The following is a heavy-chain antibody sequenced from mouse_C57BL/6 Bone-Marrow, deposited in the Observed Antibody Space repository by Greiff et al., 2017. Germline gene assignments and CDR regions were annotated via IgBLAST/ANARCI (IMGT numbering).Heavy chain of an antibody. D-gene: IGHD3-2*02. J-gene: IGHJ2*01. V-gene: IGHV1-50*01. CDR3: ARSTGYVDYFDY. CDR2: IDPSDSYT. CDR1: GYTFTSYW. Sequence: VQLQQPGAELVKPGASVKLSCKASGYTFTSYWMQWVKQRPGQGLEWIGEIDPSDSYTNYNQKFKGKATLTVDTSSSTAYMQLSSLTSEDSAVYYCARSTGYVDYFDYWGQGTNLTVSS.